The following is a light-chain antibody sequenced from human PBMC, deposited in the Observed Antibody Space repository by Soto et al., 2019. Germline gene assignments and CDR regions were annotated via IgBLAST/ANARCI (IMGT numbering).Light chain of an antibody. CDR3: SSYSGRGAVV. CDR1: SGDVGGYNY. V-gene: IGLV2-14*01. CDR2: EVT. J-gene: IGLJ2*01. Sequence: QSALTQPASVSGSPGQSITISCTGTSGDVGGYNYVSWYQQHPGKAPKLLISEVTNRPSGVSNRFSGSKSGNTASLTISGLQAEDEADYYCSSYSGRGAVVFGGGTKLTVL.